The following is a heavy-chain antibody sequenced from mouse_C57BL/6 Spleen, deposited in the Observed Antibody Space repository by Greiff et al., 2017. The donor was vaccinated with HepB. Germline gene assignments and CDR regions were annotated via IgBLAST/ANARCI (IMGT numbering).Heavy chain of an antibody. J-gene: IGHJ2*01. D-gene: IGHD1-1*01. V-gene: IGHV1-19*01. CDR2: INPYNGGT. CDR1: GYTFTDYY. Sequence: VQLQQSGPVLVKPGASVKMSCKASGYTFTDYYMNWVKQSHGKSLEWIGVINPYNGGTSYNQKFKGKATLTVDKSSSTAYMELNSLTSEDSAVYYCARGGTVVDPHDYWGQGTTLTVSS. CDR3: ARGGTVVDPHDY.